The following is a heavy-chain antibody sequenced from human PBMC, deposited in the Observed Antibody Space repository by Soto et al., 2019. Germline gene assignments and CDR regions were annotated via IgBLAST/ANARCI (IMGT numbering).Heavy chain of an antibody. D-gene: IGHD2-21*02. Sequence: VQLVESGGGVVQPGRSLRLSCAASGFTFSSYAMHWVRQAPGKGLEGVAVISYAGSNKYYADSVKGRFTIFRDNSKNTLYLQMNSLRAEDTAVYYCARGTLSYCGGYCYLTKRFDYWGQGTLVTVSS. CDR2: ISYAGSNK. V-gene: IGHV3-30-3*01. CDR1: GFTFSSYA. J-gene: IGHJ4*02. CDR3: ARGTLSYCGGYCYLTKRFDY.